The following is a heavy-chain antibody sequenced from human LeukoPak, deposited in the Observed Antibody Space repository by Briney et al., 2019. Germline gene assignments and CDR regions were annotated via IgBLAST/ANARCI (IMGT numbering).Heavy chain of an antibody. J-gene: IGHJ4*02. D-gene: IGHD1-26*01. V-gene: IGHV4-39*07. CDR1: GFTFNSYW. CDR2: IYYSGST. Sequence: GSLRLSCAASGFTFNSYWMHWVRQAPGKGLEWIGSIYYSGSTYYNPSLKSRVTISVDTSKNQFSLKLSSVTAADTAVYYCARGPIVGATTQSPTDYWGQGALVTVSS. CDR3: ARGPIVGATTQSPTDY.